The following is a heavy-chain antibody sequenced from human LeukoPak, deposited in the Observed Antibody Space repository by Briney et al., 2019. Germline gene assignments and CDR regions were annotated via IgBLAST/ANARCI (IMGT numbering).Heavy chain of an antibody. CDR2: ISGSGGST. J-gene: IGHJ6*02. CDR3: AGSSWSNYYYYYGMDV. CDR1: GFTVSSNY. V-gene: IGHV3-23*01. D-gene: IGHD6-13*01. Sequence: GGSLRLSCAASGFTVSSNYMSWVRQAPGKGLEWVSAISGSGGSTYYADSVKGRFTISRDNSKNTLYLQMNSLRAEDTAVYYCAGSSWSNYYYYYGMDVWGQGTTVTVSS.